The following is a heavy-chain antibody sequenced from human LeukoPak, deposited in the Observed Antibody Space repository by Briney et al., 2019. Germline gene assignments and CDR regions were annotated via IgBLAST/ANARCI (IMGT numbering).Heavy chain of an antibody. J-gene: IGHJ4*02. CDR3: TTIKRGNIFGYFDF. CDR2: VFDSGRT. D-gene: IGHD5-18*01. CDR1: GGSMTTHH. V-gene: IGHV4-59*11. Sequence: SETLSLTCTVSGGSMTTHHWNWIRQTPGKGLEWIGYVFDSGRTKENPSLKSRVTLSADPSKNQLSLRLSSVTAADTAVYYCTTIKRGNIFGYFDFWRQGNPVTVSS.